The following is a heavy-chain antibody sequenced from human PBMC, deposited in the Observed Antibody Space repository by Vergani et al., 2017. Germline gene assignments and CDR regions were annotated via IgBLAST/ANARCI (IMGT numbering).Heavy chain of an antibody. CDR3: AREPGLNWNGKEPDY. V-gene: IGHV1-69*04. D-gene: IGHD1-20*01. CDR2: IIPILGIA. Sequence: QVQLVQSGAEVKKPGSSVKVSCKASGGTFSSYAISWVRQAPGQGLEWMGRIIPILGIANYAQKFQGRVTITADKSTSTAYMELSSLRSEDTAVYYCAREPGLNWNGKEPDYWGQGTLVTVSS. J-gene: IGHJ4*02. CDR1: GGTFSSYA.